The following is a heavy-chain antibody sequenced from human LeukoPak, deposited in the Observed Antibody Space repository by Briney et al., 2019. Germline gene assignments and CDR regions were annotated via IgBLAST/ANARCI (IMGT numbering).Heavy chain of an antibody. Sequence: ASVKVSCKASGYTFTGYYMHWVRQAPGQGLEWMGWINPNSGGTNYAQKFQGRVTMTRDTSISTAYMELSRLRSDDTAVYYCARALQPGVYAFDIWGQGTMVTVSS. D-gene: IGHD6-13*01. V-gene: IGHV1-2*02. J-gene: IGHJ3*02. CDR1: GYTFTGYY. CDR3: ARALQPGVYAFDI. CDR2: INPNSGGT.